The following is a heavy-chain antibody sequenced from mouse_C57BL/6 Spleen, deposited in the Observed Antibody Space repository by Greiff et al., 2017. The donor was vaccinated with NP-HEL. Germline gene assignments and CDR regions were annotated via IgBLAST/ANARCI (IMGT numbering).Heavy chain of an antibody. Sequence: EVQRVESGGDLVKPGGSLKLSCAASGFTFSSYGMSWVRQTPDKRLEWVATISSGGSYTYYPDSVKGRFTISRDNAKNTLYLQMSSLKSEDTAMYYCAREGDYGSPFAYWGQGTLVTVSA. CDR2: ISSGGSYT. CDR3: AREGDYGSPFAY. J-gene: IGHJ3*01. V-gene: IGHV5-6*01. D-gene: IGHD1-1*01. CDR1: GFTFSSYG.